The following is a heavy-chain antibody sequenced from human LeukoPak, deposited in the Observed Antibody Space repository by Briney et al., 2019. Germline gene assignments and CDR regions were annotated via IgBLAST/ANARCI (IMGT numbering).Heavy chain of an antibody. CDR1: GASISSTNW. CDR3: ARDRWLGY. J-gene: IGHJ4*02. Sequence: KGSETVSLTCAVSGASISSTNWWNWVRQPPGKGLEWIGEIYQSGSTNYIPSLKSRVTISVDTSKNQFSLRLTSVTAADTAVYYCARDRWLGYWGQGTLVTVSS. D-gene: IGHD5-18*01. CDR2: IYQSGST. V-gene: IGHV4-4*02.